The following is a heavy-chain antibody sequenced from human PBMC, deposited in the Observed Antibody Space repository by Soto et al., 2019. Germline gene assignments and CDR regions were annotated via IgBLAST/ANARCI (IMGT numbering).Heavy chain of an antibody. CDR2: ISGSGGST. CDR1: GFTFSSYA. D-gene: IGHD3-16*02. J-gene: IGHJ3*02. V-gene: IGHV3-23*01. Sequence: GGSLRLSCAASGFTFSSYAMSWVRQAPGKGLEWVSAISGSGGSTYYADSVKGRFTISRDNSKNTLYLQMNSLRAEDTAVYYCAKDPYYDYVWGSYRARAFDGIWGQGTMVTVSS. CDR3: AKDPYYDYVWGSYRARAFDGI.